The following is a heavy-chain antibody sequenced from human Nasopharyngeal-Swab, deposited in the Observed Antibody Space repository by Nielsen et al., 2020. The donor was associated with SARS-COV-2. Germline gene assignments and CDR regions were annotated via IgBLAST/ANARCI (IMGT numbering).Heavy chain of an antibody. CDR1: GFAFTDYS. Sequence: GESLKTSCAASGFAFTDYSMDWVRQAPGKGLEWVSYTTSSSSTRYYADSVKGRFTVSRDNAKNSLYLQMSSLRDEDTAVYYCVREFEATGATCLDYWGLGTLVTVSS. CDR3: VREFEATGATCLDY. V-gene: IGHV3-48*02. CDR2: TTSSSSTR. D-gene: IGHD1-26*01. J-gene: IGHJ4*02.